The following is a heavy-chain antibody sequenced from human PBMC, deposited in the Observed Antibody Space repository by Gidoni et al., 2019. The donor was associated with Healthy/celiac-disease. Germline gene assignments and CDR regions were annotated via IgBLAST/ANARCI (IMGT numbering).Heavy chain of an antibody. CDR1: GGTFSSYA. V-gene: IGHV1-69*04. CDR3: ARSAFTTVTSLFDY. CDR2: IIPILGIA. D-gene: IGHD4-17*01. Sequence: QVQLVQSGAEVKKPGSSVKVSCKASGGTFSSYAISWVRQAPGQGLEWMGRIIPILGIANYAQKFQGRVTITADKSTSTAYMELSSLRSEDTAVYYCARSAFTTVTSLFDYWGQGTLVTVSS. J-gene: IGHJ4*02.